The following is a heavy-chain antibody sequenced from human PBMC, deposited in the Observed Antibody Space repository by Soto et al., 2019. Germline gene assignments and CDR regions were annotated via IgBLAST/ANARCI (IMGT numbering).Heavy chain of an antibody. Sequence: GGPLRLSCAASGFSLSSYAMSRVRQDPGKGLEWVSAISGSGGSTYYAGSVKGRFTISRDNSEDRRYLQMNSLSAEDTAVYYCAKGERYCSSTSCYASYYFDYWGQGTLVTVSS. CDR3: AKGERYCSSTSCYASYYFDY. CDR1: GFSLSSYA. V-gene: IGHV3-23*01. D-gene: IGHD2-2*01. J-gene: IGHJ4*02. CDR2: ISGSGGST.